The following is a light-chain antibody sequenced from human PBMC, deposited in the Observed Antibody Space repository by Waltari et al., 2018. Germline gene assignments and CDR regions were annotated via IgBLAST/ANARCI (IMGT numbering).Light chain of an antibody. J-gene: IGKJ4*01. CDR3: QHYNSRPLT. V-gene: IGKV3-15*01. Sequence: EIVMTQSPATLSVFPGERATLSCRASQSVRSNLAWYQQRPGQAPRLLIYGASTRATGIPARFSGRGSGTDFTLTISSLQSEDFAVYYCQHYNSRPLTFGGGTKVEMK. CDR2: GAS. CDR1: QSVRSN.